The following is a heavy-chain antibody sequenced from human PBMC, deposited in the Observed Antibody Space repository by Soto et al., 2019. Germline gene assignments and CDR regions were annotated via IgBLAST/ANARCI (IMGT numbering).Heavy chain of an antibody. J-gene: IGHJ4*02. D-gene: IGHD3-10*01. CDR3: ARRRGESGGRRLNY. CDR2: INHRGST. Sequence: QVQLQQWGAGRLKPSETLSLTCAVYGGSFSGYYWGWIRQPPGKGLGWIGEINHRGSTNYNRSLKSRVTISVDTSKNQFSLKLSSVTAADPAVYYSARRRGESGGRRLNYWGQGTLVTVSS. V-gene: IGHV4-34*01. CDR1: GGSFSGYY.